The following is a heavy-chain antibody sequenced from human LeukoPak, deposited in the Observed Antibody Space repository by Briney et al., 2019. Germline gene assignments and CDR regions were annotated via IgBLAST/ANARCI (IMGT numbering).Heavy chain of an antibody. Sequence: GGSLRLSCVASGFTFSSYAVSWFRQAPGKGLEWVSTVGRSGVDTYYADSVRGRFTISKDSSKNTLQMNSLSAEDAAIYYCVKHSGGVYGNSDSWGQGILVTVSS. V-gene: IGHV3-23*01. CDR1: GFTFSSYA. J-gene: IGHJ4*02. D-gene: IGHD1-1*01. CDR2: VGRSGVDT. CDR3: VKHSGGVYGNSDS.